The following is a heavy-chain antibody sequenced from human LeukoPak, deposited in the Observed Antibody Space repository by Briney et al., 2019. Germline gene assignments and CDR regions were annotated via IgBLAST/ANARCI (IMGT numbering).Heavy chain of an antibody. Sequence: ASVKVSCKASGYTFTSYAMNWVRQAPGQGLEWMGWINTNTGNPTYAQGFTGRFVFSLDTSVSTAYLQISSLKAEDTAVYYCARWGEINYDFWSGYSRNGFDPWGQGTLVTVSS. V-gene: IGHV7-4-1*02. CDR1: GYTFTSYA. J-gene: IGHJ5*02. CDR2: INTNTGNP. D-gene: IGHD3-3*01. CDR3: ARWGEINYDFWSGYSRNGFDP.